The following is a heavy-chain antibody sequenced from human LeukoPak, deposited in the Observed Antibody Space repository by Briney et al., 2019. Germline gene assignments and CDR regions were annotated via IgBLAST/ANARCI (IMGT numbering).Heavy chain of an antibody. V-gene: IGHV4-59*12. Sequence: SETLSLTCTVSGGSISSYYWSWIRQPPGKGLEWIGYIYYSGSTNYNPSLKSRVTISVDTSKNQFSLKLSSVTAADTAVYYCAREEAGLWFGELLSDAFDIWGQGTMVTVSS. CDR3: AREEAGLWFGELLSDAFDI. CDR1: GGSISSYY. J-gene: IGHJ3*02. CDR2: IYYSGST. D-gene: IGHD3-10*01.